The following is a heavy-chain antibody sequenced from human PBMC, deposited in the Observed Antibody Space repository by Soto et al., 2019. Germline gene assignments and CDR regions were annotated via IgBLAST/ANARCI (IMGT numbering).Heavy chain of an antibody. CDR3: VTAYTYGPDAFDI. Sequence: QVQLVESGGGVIQPGRSLRLSCAGSGFTFSSYAMHWGRLAPGKGLEWVAVVIHDGSDEYYADSVKGRLTVSRDNSKNALNLHLNSLKPEDTAVYYCVTAYTYGPDAFDIWGQGTMVTVTT. V-gene: IGHV3-30-3*01. D-gene: IGHD5-18*01. CDR2: VIHDGSDE. CDR1: GFTFSSYA. J-gene: IGHJ3*02.